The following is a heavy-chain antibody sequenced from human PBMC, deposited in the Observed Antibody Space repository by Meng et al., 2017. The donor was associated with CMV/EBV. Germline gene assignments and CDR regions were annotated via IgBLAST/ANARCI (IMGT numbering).Heavy chain of an antibody. CDR1: GYTFIYYD. CDR2: MNPNRGNT. J-gene: IGHJ6*02. D-gene: IGHD2/OR15-2a*01. CDR3: ARGQVQCSTINCHDYRFSGMDV. V-gene: IGHV1-8*01. Sequence: ASVKVSCKAPGYTFIYYDIIWVRQASGQGLEWVGWMNPNRGNTAYAQKFQGRVTMTRDTSTSIAYMELSSLRSGDTAVYYCARGQVQCSTINCHDYRFSGMDVWGQGTTVTVSS.